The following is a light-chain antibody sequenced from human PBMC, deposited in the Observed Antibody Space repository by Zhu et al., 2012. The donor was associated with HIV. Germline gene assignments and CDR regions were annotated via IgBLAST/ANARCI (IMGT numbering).Light chain of an antibody. CDR1: QSVGTN. CDR3: HQYNNWPPT. CDR2: RVS. Sequence: ETVMTQSPGILSVSPGERITLSCRASQSVGTNLAWCQQKFGQTPRLLIYRVSDRATGIPARFSGSGSGTEFTLTISSLESEDFAVYYCHQYNNWPPTFGQGTKVELK. V-gene: IGKV3-15*01. J-gene: IGKJ1*01.